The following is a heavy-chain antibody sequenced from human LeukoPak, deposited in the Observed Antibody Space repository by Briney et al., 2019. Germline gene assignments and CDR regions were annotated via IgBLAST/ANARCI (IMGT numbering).Heavy chain of an antibody. V-gene: IGHV4-34*01. CDR2: INRSGST. D-gene: IGHD3-3*01. CDR3: ARLTSNTRNFDY. CDR1: GGSFSGYY. Sequence: SETLSLTCAVYGGSFSGYYWSWIRQPPGKGLEWIGEINRSGSTNYNPSLKSRVTISVDTSKNQFSLKLSSVTAADTAVYYCARLTSNTRNFDYWGQGTLVTVSS. J-gene: IGHJ4*02.